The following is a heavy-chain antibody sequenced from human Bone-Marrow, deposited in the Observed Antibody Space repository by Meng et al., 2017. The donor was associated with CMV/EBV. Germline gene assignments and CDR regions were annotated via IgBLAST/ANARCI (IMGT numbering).Heavy chain of an antibody. CDR3: ARGHGKKLGLYYYYYYGMDV. V-gene: IGHV4-34*01. Sequence: TLSLTCAVYVGSFSGNYWSCIRQPPGKGLEWIGEINHSGSTNYNPSLKCRVTISVDTSKNQFSLKLSSVTAADTAVYFCARGHGKKLGLYYYYYYGMDVWGQGTTVTVSS. CDR2: INHSGST. J-gene: IGHJ6*02. D-gene: IGHD7-27*01. CDR1: VGSFSGNY.